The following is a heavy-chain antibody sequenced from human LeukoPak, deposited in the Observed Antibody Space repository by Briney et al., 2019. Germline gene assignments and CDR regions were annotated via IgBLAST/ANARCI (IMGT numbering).Heavy chain of an antibody. CDR3: AKETVAEFEFDY. J-gene: IGHJ4*02. CDR2: INTNTGNP. V-gene: IGHV7-4-1*02. CDR1: GYNFMSCG. Sequence: ASVKVSCKASGYNFMSCGMHWVRQAPGQGLEWMGWINTNTGNPTYAQGFTGRFVFSLDISVSTAYLQISSLKAEDTAVYYCAKETVAEFEFDYWGQGTLVTVSS. D-gene: IGHD6-19*01.